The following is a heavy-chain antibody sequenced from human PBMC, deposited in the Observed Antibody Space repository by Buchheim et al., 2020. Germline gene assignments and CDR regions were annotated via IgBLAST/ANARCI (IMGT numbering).Heavy chain of an antibody. CDR2: ISYDGSNK. CDR1: GFTFSSYG. J-gene: IGHJ6*02. CDR3: AKDPYYSSSWLYYYCGMDV. Sequence: QVQLVESGGGVVQPGRSLRLSCAASGFTFSSYGMHWVRQAPGKGLEWVAVISYDGSNKYYADSVKGRFTISRDNSKNTLYLQMNSLRAEDTAVYYCAKDPYYSSSWLYYYCGMDVWGQGTT. D-gene: IGHD6-13*01. V-gene: IGHV3-30*18.